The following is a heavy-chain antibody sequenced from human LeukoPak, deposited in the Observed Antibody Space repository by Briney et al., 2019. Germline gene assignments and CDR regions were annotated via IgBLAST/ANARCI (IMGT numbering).Heavy chain of an antibody. Sequence: KPSETLSLTCTLSGGTVTSSTYFWGWIRQPPGKGLEWIGSISYSGATYYNPSLKSRVSMSVHTSKNLFSLKLSSVTAADTAVYYCARDGFYYHYYMDVWGEGTTVTVSS. CDR1: GGTVTSSTYF. J-gene: IGHJ6*03. D-gene: IGHD1-14*01. V-gene: IGHV4-39*07. CDR2: ISYSGAT. CDR3: ARDGFYYHYYMDV.